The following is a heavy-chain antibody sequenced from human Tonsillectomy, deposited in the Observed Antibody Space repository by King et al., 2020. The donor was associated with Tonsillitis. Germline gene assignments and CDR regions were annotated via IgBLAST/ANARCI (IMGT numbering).Heavy chain of an antibody. V-gene: IGHV4-59*01. CDR2: IYYSGST. J-gene: IGHJ4*01. CDR3: ARDSFLSGELLLFDY. CDR1: GGSISSYY. D-gene: IGHD1-26*01. Sequence: VQLQESGPGLVKPSETLSLTCTVSGGSISSYYWSWIRQPPGKGLEWIGYIYYSGSTNYNPSLKSRVTISVDTSKNQFSLKLSSVTAADTAVYYCARDSFLSGELLLFDYWGHGTLVTVSS.